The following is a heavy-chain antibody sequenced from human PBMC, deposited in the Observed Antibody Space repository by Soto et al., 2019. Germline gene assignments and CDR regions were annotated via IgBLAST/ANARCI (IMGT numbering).Heavy chain of an antibody. V-gene: IGHV1-69*01. CDR2: IIPIFGTA. Sequence: QVQLVQSGAEVKKPGSSVKVSCKASGGTFSSYAISWVRQAPGQGLEWMGGIIPIFGTANYAQKFQGRVTITADESTGTAYLELSSLRSGDTAVYYCASSGYDILTGYYSGFDPWGQGTLVTVSS. D-gene: IGHD3-9*01. CDR1: GGTFSSYA. J-gene: IGHJ5*02. CDR3: ASSGYDILTGYYSGFDP.